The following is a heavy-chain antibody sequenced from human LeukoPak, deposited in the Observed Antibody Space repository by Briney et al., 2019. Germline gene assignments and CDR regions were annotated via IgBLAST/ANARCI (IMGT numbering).Heavy chain of an antibody. V-gene: IGHV4-34*01. CDR1: GGSISSYY. Sequence: PSETLSLTCTVSGGSISSYYWSWIRQSPGKGLEWIGEINDSGSPIYSPSLRSRLTISVDTSKNQFSVTLTSVTVADTAVYYCARGPHQHWPLGQFWGQGSLVTVSS. J-gene: IGHJ4*02. D-gene: IGHD2-2*01. CDR2: INDSGSP. CDR3: ARGPHQHWPLGQF.